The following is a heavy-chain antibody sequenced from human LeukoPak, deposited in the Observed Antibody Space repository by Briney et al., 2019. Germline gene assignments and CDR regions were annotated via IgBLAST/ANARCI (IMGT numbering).Heavy chain of an antibody. CDR3: ARGGSSTSAEFDY. D-gene: IGHD2-2*01. CDR1: GGSFSSYY. CDR2: IYTSGST. V-gene: IGHV4-4*09. Sequence: SETLSLTCTASGGSFSSYYWSWIRQPPGKGLEWIGYIYTSGSTNYNPSLKRRVTISVDTSKNQVSLKLSSVTAADTAVYYCARGGSSTSAEFDYWGQGTLVTVSS. J-gene: IGHJ4*02.